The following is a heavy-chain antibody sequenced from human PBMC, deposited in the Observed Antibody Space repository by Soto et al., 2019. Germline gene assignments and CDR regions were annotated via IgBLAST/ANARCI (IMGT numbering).Heavy chain of an antibody. D-gene: IGHD2-15*01. J-gene: IGHJ4*02. Sequence: SETLSLTCAVYGGSFSGYYWSWIRQPPGKGLEWIGEINHSGSTNYNPSLKSRVTISVDTSKNQFSLKLSSVTAADTAVYYCARAGNRVQPNCSGGSCYNLVIDYWGQGTLVTVSS. CDR2: INHSGST. CDR3: ARAGNRVQPNCSGGSCYNLVIDY. V-gene: IGHV4-34*01. CDR1: GGSFSGYY.